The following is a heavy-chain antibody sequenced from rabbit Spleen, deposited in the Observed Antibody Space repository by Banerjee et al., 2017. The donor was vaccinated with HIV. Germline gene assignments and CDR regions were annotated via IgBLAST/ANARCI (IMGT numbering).Heavy chain of an antibody. CDR2: INAVTGKA. D-gene: IGHD7-1*01. V-gene: IGHV1S45*01. J-gene: IGHJ4*01. Sequence: QEQLEESGGDLVKPEGSLKLSCTASGFSFSNKAVMCWVRQTPGKGLEWIACINAVTGKAVYASWAKGRFTFSKTSSTTVTLQMTSLTAADTATYFCARDGYTTGDYHRYFNLWGQGTLVTVS. CDR3: ARDGYTTGDYHRYFNL. CDR1: GFSFSNKAV.